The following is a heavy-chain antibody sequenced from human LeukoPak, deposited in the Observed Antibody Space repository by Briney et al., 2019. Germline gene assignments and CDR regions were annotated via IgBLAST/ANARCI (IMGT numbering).Heavy chain of an antibody. CDR2: ISYSSSYI. J-gene: IGHJ4*02. Sequence: GGSLTLSCTASGFTFSSYSMNWVRRAPGKGLEWVSSISYSSSYIYYADSVKGRFTISRDNAKNSLYLQMNSLRADDAAVYYCAREPTSMGSGYWGQGTLVTVAS. D-gene: IGHD5-18*01. V-gene: IGHV3-21*01. CDR3: AREPTSMGSGY. CDR1: GFTFSSYS.